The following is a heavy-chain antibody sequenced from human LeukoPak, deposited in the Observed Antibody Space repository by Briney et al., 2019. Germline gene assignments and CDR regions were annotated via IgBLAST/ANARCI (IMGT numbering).Heavy chain of an antibody. Sequence: ASVKVSCKASGYTFTGYYMHWVRQVPGQGLEWMGWINPNSGGTNYAQKFQGRVTMTRDTSISTAYMELSRLSSDDTAIYYCAGRPDTAMVAIFDYWGQGTLVTVSS. CDR3: AGRPDTAMVAIFDY. J-gene: IGHJ4*02. D-gene: IGHD5-18*01. V-gene: IGHV1-2*02. CDR2: INPNSGGT. CDR1: GYTFTGYY.